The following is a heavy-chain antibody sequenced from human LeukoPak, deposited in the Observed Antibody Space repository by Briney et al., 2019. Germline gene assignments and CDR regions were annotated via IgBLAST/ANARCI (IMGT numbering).Heavy chain of an antibody. CDR1: GFTFSSYW. D-gene: IGHD5-18*01. J-gene: IGHJ4*02. CDR2: INSDGSST. Sequence: PGGSLRLSCAASGFTFSSYWMHWVRQAPGKGLVWVSRINSDGSSTSYADSVKGRFTNSRDNAKNTLYLQMSSLRAEDTAVYYCARGRGYSSGYIDYWGQGALVTVSS. CDR3: ARGRGYSSGYIDY. V-gene: IGHV3-74*01.